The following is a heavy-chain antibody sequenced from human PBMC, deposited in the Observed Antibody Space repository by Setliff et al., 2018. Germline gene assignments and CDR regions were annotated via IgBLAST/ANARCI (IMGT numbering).Heavy chain of an antibody. J-gene: IGHJ6*02. CDR2: VIPLLETT. Sequence: SVKVSCKASGDTFSTYALSWVRQAPGQGLEWMGGVIPLLETTKYAQKFQGRVTITADKSTSTVYVELNSLISEDTAVYLCARDSVTLGQLERRGGFRYYDMDVWGQGTTVTVSS. CDR3: ARDSVTLGQLERRGGFRYYDMDV. CDR1: GDTFSTYA. D-gene: IGHD1-1*01. V-gene: IGHV1-69*06.